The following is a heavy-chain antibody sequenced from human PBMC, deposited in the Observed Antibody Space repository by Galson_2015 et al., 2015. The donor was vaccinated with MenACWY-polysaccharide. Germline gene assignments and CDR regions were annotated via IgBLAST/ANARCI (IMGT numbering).Heavy chain of an antibody. D-gene: IGHD2-15*01. V-gene: IGHV3-74*01. Sequence: SLRLSCAASGFTFSSYWMHWVRQAPGKGLVWVSRTNADGRATGYADSVKGRFTISRDNAKNTLYLQMTSLRVEDTAMYYCARAGGKYCSGGNCDFNWFDPWGQGTLVTVSS. CDR1: GFTFSSYW. CDR3: ARAGGKYCSGGNCDFNWFDP. CDR2: TNADGRAT. J-gene: IGHJ5*02.